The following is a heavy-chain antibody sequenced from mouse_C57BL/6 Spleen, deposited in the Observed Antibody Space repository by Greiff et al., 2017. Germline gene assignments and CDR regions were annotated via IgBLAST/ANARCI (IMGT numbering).Heavy chain of an antibody. CDR2: IYPGDGDT. D-gene: IGHD1-1*01. CDR3: ARSSTTVVATGFDY. CDR1: GYAFSSSW. V-gene: IGHV1-82*01. Sequence: QVQLQQSGPELVKPGASVKISCKASGYAFSSSWMNWVKQRPGKGLEWIGRIYPGDGDTNYNGKFKGKATLTADKSSSTAYMQLSSLTSEDSAVYFCARSSTTVVATGFDYWGQGTTLTVSS. J-gene: IGHJ2*01.